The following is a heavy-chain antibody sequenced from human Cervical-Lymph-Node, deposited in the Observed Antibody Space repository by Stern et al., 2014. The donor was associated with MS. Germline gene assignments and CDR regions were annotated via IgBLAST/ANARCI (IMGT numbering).Heavy chain of an antibody. CDR3: ARQQYFDY. J-gene: IGHJ4*02. Sequence: VQLVQSGPEVKRPGESLKISCQASGYTFTSYWIGWVRQMPGKGLEWIAIIFPGGSDIRYSPSFQGQVTISADKSSSTAYLQWNNLKASDTAIYYCARQQYFDYWGQGTLVTVSS. V-gene: IGHV5-51*01. CDR1: GYTFTSYW. CDR2: IFPGGSDI.